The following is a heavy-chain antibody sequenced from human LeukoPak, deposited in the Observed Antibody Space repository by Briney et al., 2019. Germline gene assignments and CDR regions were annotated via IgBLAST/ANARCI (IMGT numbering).Heavy chain of an antibody. D-gene: IGHD5-24*01. Sequence: ASVKVSCKSSGYTFTDYDTNWVRQATGQGLEWMGRMNPDSGNTGYAQKFQGRVTMTRNTSINTAYMELNSLRSEDTAVYYCARARSYRHQLNALSYWFDPWGQGTLVTVSS. J-gene: IGHJ5*02. CDR3: ARARSYRHQLNALSYWFDP. CDR2: MNPDSGNT. V-gene: IGHV1-8*02. CDR1: GYTFTDYD.